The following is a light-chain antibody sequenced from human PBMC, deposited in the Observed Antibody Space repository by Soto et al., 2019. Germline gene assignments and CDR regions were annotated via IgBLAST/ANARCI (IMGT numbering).Light chain of an antibody. V-gene: IGKV1-5*03. CDR1: QSISSW. CDR2: KAS. J-gene: IGKJ4*01. Sequence: DIQMTQSPSPLSASVGDRVTITCRASQSISSWLAWYQQKPGKAPNLLIYKASSLESGVPSRFSGSGSGTEFTLTISSLQPDDFATYYCQQYNSYPLTFGGGIKVEIK. CDR3: QQYNSYPLT.